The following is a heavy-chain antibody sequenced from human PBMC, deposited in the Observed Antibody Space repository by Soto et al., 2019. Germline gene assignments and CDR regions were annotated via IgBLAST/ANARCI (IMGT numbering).Heavy chain of an antibody. Sequence: PGGSLRLSCAASGFTVSSNYMSWVRQAPGKGLEWVSVIYSGGSTYYADSVKGRFTISRDNSKNTLYLQMNSLRAEDTAVYYCARAGYYDILTALDWGQGTMVTVSS. CDR2: IYSGGST. CDR1: GFTVSSNY. D-gene: IGHD3-9*01. J-gene: IGHJ3*01. CDR3: ARAGYYDILTALD. V-gene: IGHV3-66*01.